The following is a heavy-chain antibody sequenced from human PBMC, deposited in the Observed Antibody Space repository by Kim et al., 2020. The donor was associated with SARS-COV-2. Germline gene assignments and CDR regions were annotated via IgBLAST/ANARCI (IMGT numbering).Heavy chain of an antibody. CDR2: ISYDGSNK. Sequence: GGSLRLSCVASGFTFSTYGMHWVRQAPGKGLEGVAVISYDGSNKFYADSVKGRFTISRDNSKNTLYLQMNSLRPEDTAVYYCASSRAGAFDIWGQGTMITVSS. V-gene: IGHV3-30*03. J-gene: IGHJ3*02. CDR3: ASSRAGAFDI. D-gene: IGHD2-2*01. CDR1: GFTFSTYG.